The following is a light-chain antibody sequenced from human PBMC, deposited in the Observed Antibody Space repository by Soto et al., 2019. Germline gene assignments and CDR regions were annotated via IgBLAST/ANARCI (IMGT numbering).Light chain of an antibody. CDR3: CSVASSSTPNYV. J-gene: IGLJ1*01. CDR2: EGS. Sequence: SVLTPPASVFGTPGQTFIIYCTGKSSDVGRYNLVSWYQQNPGKDPKLMISEGSKRSTGAANRLLGSKCGNTTSVTFYGLQAVAEAEYYCCSVASSSTPNYVFGSGTKATVL. CDR1: SSDVGRYNL. V-gene: IGLV2-23*01.